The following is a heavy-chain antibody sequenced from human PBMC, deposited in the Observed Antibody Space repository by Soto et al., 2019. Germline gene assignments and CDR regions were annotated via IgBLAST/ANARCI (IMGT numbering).Heavy chain of an antibody. CDR1: GFTFSHYA. CDR3: AKDASHNFDY. V-gene: IGHV3-30*18. Sequence: QVQLVESGGGVVQPGRSLSLSCAAYGFTFSHYAMHWVRQAPGMRLEWVALMSYDGSNEYYADSVKGRFTISRDDSKNTLYPQMNSLRAEDTAVYYCAKDASHNFDYWGQGTLVTVSS. J-gene: IGHJ4*02. CDR2: MSYDGSNE.